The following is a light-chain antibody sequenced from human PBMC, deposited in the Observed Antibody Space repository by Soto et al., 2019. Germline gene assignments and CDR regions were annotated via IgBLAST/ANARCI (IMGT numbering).Light chain of an antibody. J-gene: IGKJ3*01. V-gene: IGKV1-5*01. Sequence: DIQMTQSPSTLSASVGDRVTITCRASQNINRWLAWYQQKPGKAPKVLIYDASSLESGVPSRFSGSGSGTEFIITITRLHPDYFSNYYFYHYDGYFGPGTKVDLK. CDR3: YHYDGY. CDR1: QNINRW. CDR2: DAS.